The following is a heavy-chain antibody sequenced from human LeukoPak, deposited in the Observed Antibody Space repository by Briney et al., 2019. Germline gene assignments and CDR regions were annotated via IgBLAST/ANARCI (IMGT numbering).Heavy chain of an antibody. CDR1: GFTFSSYW. CDR2: IKQDGSEK. D-gene: IGHD2-2*01. V-gene: IGHV3-7*01. CDR3: ARWGLGGYCSSTSCYGY. Sequence: PGGSLRLSCAASGFTFSSYWMSWVRQAPGKGLEWVANIKQDGSEKYYTISRDNAKNSLYLQINSLRAEDTAVYYCARWGLGGYCSSTSCYGYWGQGTLVTVSS. J-gene: IGHJ4*02.